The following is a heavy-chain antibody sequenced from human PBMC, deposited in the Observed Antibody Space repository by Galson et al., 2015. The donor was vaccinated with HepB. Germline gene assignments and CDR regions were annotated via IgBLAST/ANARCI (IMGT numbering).Heavy chain of an antibody. D-gene: IGHD2-15*01. V-gene: IGHV4-59*01. CDR3: ARDSGGRHGGAFDI. Sequence: SETLSLTCTVSGGSISSYYWSWIRQPPGKGLEWIGYIYYRGSTNYNPSLKSRVTISVDTSKNQFSLKLSSVTAADTAVYYCARDSGGRHGGAFDIWGQGTMVTVSS. J-gene: IGHJ3*02. CDR2: IYYRGST. CDR1: GGSISSYY.